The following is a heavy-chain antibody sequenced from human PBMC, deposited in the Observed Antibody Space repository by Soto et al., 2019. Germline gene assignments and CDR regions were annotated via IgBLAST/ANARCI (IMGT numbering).Heavy chain of an antibody. CDR2: TYYRSKWYN. J-gene: IGHJ4*02. Sequence: SQTLSLICAISGDNVASNSAAWDWIRPSPSRGLEWLGRTYYRSKWYNDYAVSVKSRITINPDTSKNQFSLQLNSVTPEDTAVYYCARERYFDWLPQYYFDYWGQGTLVTVSS. CDR1: GDNVASNSAA. V-gene: IGHV6-1*01. CDR3: ARERYFDWLPQYYFDY. D-gene: IGHD3-9*01.